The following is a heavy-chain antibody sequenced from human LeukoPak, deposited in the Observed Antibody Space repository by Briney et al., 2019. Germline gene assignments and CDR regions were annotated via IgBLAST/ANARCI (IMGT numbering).Heavy chain of an antibody. CDR2: ISGSSSTI. CDR3: ARDNTVTSDY. D-gene: IGHD4-17*01. V-gene: IGHV3-48*02. CDR1: GFTFSRYN. J-gene: IGHJ4*02. Sequence: GGSLRLSCAASGFTFSRYNMNWVRQAPGKGLEWVPYISGSSSTIYYADSVKGRFTISRDNARNSLYLQMNSLRDEDTAVYYCARDNTVTSDYWGQGTLVTVSS.